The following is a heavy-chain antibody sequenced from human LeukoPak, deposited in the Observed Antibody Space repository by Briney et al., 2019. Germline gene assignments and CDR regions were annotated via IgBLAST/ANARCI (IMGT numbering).Heavy chain of an antibody. V-gene: IGHV3-30*04. D-gene: IGHD2-15*01. CDR3: ARDDRYCSGGSCFARSHNFDY. CDR2: ISYDGSNK. CDR1: GFTFSSYA. Sequence: GGSLRLFCAASGFTFSSYAMHWVRQAPGKGLEWVAVISYDGSNKYYADSVKGRFTISRDNSKNTLYLQMNSLRAEDTAVYYCARDDRYCSGGSCFARSHNFDYWGQGTLVTVSS. J-gene: IGHJ4*02.